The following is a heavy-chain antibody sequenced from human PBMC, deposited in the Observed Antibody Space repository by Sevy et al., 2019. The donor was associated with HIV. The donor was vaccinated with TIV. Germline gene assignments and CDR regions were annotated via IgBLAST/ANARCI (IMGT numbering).Heavy chain of an antibody. CDR3: ARGQMATNPFGY. J-gene: IGHJ4*02. D-gene: IGHD5-12*01. Sequence: ASVKVSCKASGYTFTGYYMHWVRQAPGQGLEWMGWINPNSGGTNYAQKFQGRVTMTRDTSISTAYMELSRLRSDDTAVYYGARGQMATNPFGYWGQGTLVTVSS. CDR2: INPNSGGT. V-gene: IGHV1-2*02. CDR1: GYTFTGYY.